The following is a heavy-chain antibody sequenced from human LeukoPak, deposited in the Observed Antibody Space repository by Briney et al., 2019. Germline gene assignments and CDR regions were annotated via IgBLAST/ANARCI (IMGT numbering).Heavy chain of an antibody. J-gene: IGHJ6*03. V-gene: IGHV3-11*04. Sequence: GGSLRLSCAASGFTFSDYYMSWIRQAPGKGLEWVSYISSSGSTIYYADSVKGRFTISRDNAKNSLYLQMNSLRAEDTAVYYCARKTDWLHYYYMDVWGKGTTVTISS. CDR1: GFTFSDYY. CDR3: ARKTDWLHYYYMDV. D-gene: IGHD3-9*01. CDR2: ISSSGSTI.